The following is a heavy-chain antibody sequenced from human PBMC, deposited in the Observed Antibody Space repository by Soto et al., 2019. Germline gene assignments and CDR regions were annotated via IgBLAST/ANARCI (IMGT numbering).Heavy chain of an antibody. CDR1: GGSFSGYY. CDR2: INHSGCT. CDR3: ATSYGNAWYTY. V-gene: IGHV4-34*01. D-gene: IGHD2-2*02. J-gene: IGHJ4*02. Sequence: SDTLCLTCAVYGGSFSGYYWSWIRQPLGKGLEWIGEINHSGCTNYNPSLKSRVTISVDTSKNQFTLQLTSVTAADTAVYYCATSYGNAWYTYWGQGTQVTVGS.